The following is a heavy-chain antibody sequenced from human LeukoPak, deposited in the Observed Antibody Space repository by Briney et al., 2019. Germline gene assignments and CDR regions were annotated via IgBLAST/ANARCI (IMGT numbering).Heavy chain of an antibody. J-gene: IGHJ5*02. CDR1: GGSFSGYY. V-gene: IGHV4-34*01. CDR2: INHSGST. D-gene: IGHD3-10*01. Sequence: SETLSLTCAVYGGSFSGYYWSWIRQPPGKGLEWIGEINHSGSTNYNPSLKGRVTISVDTSKNQFSLKLSSVTAADTAVYYCARGNYGSGSYYRWFDPWGQGTPVTVSS. CDR3: ARGNYGSGSYYRWFDP.